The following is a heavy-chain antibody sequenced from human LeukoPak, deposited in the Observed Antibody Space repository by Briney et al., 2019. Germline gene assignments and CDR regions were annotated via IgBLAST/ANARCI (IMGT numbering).Heavy chain of an antibody. Sequence: PSETLSLTCTVSGGSISSYYWSWIRQPPGKGLEWIGYIYYSGSTNYNPSLKSRVTISVDTSKNQFSLKLRSVTAADTAVCYCAREKPGGSFDYWGQGTLVTVSS. J-gene: IGHJ4*02. CDR3: AREKPGGSFDY. CDR1: GGSISSYY. D-gene: IGHD2-15*01. V-gene: IGHV4-59*01. CDR2: IYYSGST.